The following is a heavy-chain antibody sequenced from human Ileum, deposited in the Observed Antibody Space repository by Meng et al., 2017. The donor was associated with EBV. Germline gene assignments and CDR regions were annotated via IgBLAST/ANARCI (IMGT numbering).Heavy chain of an antibody. Sequence: VHRVEAGGGVVQDGGALRPSCAVSGVTLSKDAMSWVRQDPGKGLEWFSTISGSGETTYYTHSVKGRFTISRDISKNTLYLQMNSLRAEDTAVYYCGRGCNGGSCTLIDSWGQGTLVTVSS. J-gene: IGHJ4*02. D-gene: IGHD2-15*01. CDR2: ISGSGETT. CDR1: GVTLSKDA. CDR3: GRGCNGGSCTLIDS. V-gene: IGHV3-23*04.